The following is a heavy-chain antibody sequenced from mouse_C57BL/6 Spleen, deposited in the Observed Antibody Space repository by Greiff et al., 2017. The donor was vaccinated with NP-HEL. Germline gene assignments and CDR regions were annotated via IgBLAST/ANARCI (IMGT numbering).Heavy chain of an antibody. CDR1: GYTFTSYW. V-gene: IGHV1-64*01. CDR2: IHPNSGST. J-gene: IGHJ3*01. D-gene: IGHD1-1*01. CDR3: ASVYYGSTPWFAY. Sequence: VQLQQSGAELVKPGASVKLSCKASGYTFTSYWMHWVKQRPGQGLEWIGMIHPNSGSTNYNEKFKSKATLTVDKSSSTAYMQLSSLTSEDSAVYYCASVYYGSTPWFAYWGQGTLVTVSA.